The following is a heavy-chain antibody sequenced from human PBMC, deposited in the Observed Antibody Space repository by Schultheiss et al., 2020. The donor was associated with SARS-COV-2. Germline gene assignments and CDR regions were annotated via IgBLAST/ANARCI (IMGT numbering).Heavy chain of an antibody. CDR2: ISSSSHYT. Sequence: GGSLRLSCAASGFPFSSNGMNWVRQAPGKGLEWVSYISSSSHYTNYADSVKGRFTISRDNAKTSLYLQMNSLRAEDTAVYYCARAVRVPAATYYYYYYMDVWGKGTTVTVSS. J-gene: IGHJ6*03. CDR1: GFPFSSNG. V-gene: IGHV3-21*05. CDR3: ARAVRVPAATYYYYYYMDV. D-gene: IGHD2-2*01.